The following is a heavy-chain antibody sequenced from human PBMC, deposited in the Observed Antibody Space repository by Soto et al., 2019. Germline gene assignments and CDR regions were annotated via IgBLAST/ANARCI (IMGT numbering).Heavy chain of an antibody. CDR3: ARDVWSSQRRQYYYYGMDV. Sequence: EVQLVESGGGLVQPGGSLRLSCAGSGYTFSSYWMTWVRQAPGKGLEWVANIKEDGSETYYGDSLKGRFTISRDNAKNASYLQMNSLRADDTGVYCCARDVWSSQRRQYYYYGMDVWGQGTTVTVSS. V-gene: IGHV3-7*01. J-gene: IGHJ6*02. CDR1: GYTFSSYW. D-gene: IGHD3-16*01. CDR2: IKEDGSET.